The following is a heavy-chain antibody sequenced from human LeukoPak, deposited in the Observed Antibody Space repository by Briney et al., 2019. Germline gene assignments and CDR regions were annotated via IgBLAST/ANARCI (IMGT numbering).Heavy chain of an antibody. CDR1: GYIFTSYA. CDR2: INVGNGDT. D-gene: IGHD2-2*01. Sequence: ASVKVSCKASGYIFTSYAMHWARQAPGQRLEWMGWINVGNGDTKYSQKFQGRVTITRDTSASTAYMELSSLRSEDTAVYYCARVSYASGAFDIWGQGTTVTVSS. V-gene: IGHV1-3*01. J-gene: IGHJ3*02. CDR3: ARVSYASGAFDI.